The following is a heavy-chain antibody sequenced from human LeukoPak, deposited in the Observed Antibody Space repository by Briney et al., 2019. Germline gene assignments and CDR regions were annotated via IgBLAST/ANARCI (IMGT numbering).Heavy chain of an antibody. CDR1: GFTVSSNF. D-gene: IGHD3-9*01. CDR3: AREGRYDILTAYYPLNN. V-gene: IGHV3-66*02. J-gene: IGHJ4*02. Sequence: GGSLRLSCAASGFTVSSNFMSWVRLAPGKGLECVSVIYIDGKTFYSESVKGRFTISRDNSKNTLYLQMNSLRPEDTAVYYCAREGRYDILTAYYPLNNWGQGARVTVSS. CDR2: IYIDGKT.